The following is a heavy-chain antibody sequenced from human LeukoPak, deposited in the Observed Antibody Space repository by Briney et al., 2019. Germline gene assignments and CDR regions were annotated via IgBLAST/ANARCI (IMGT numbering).Heavy chain of an antibody. V-gene: IGHV4-4*07. J-gene: IGHJ4*02. CDR2: IYTSGST. CDR1: GGSISSYY. D-gene: IGHD3-3*01. CDR3: AKESVFGVVEDY. Sequence: PSETLSLTCTVSGGSISSYYWSWLRQPAGKGLEWLGRIYTSGSTNYNPSLKSRVTISVDTSKNQFSLKLSSVTAADTAVYYCAKESVFGVVEDYWGQGTLVTVSS.